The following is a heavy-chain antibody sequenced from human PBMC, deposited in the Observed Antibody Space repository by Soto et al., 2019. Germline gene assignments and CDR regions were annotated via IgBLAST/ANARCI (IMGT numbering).Heavy chain of an antibody. Sequence: GGSLRLSCAASGFIVSSNYMSWVRQAPGKGLEWVSVIYSGGRTYYADSVKGRFTVSRDNSKNTLYLQMNSLRVEDTAVYYCARDPREIYGMDVWGQGTTVNVSS. CDR3: ARDPREIYGMDV. J-gene: IGHJ6*02. CDR2: IYSGGRT. CDR1: GFIVSSNY. V-gene: IGHV3-53*01.